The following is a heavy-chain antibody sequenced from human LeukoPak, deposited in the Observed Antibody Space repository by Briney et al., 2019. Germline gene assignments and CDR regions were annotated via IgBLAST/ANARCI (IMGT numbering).Heavy chain of an antibody. CDR3: ARRSPPYHYYYGMDV. Sequence: GASVKVSCKASGYTFTSYGISWVRQAPGQGREWMGWISAYNGNTNYAQKLQGRITMTTDTSTSTAYMELRSLRSDDTAVYYCARRSPPYHYYYGMDVWGQGTTVTVSS. V-gene: IGHV1-18*01. J-gene: IGHJ6*02. CDR2: ISAYNGNT. CDR1: GYTFTSYG.